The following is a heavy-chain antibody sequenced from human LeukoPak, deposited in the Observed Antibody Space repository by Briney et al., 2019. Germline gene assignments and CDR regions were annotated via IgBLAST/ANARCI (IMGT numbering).Heavy chain of an antibody. D-gene: IGHD3-16*02. CDR3: AADGLTFGGVIHF. CDR2: ISSGGTTI. Sequence: GGSLRLSCAASGFTFSSYEMNWARQAPGKGLEWVSYISSGGTTIYYADSVKGRFTISRDNAKNSLYLQMNSLRAEDTAVYYCAADGLTFGGVIHFWVQGTLVTVSS. V-gene: IGHV3-48*03. J-gene: IGHJ4*02. CDR1: GFTFSSYE.